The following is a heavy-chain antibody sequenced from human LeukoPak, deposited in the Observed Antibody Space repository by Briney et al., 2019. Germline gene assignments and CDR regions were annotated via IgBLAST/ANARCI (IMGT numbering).Heavy chain of an antibody. Sequence: PGGSLRLSCAASGFSFSSYAMGRVRHAPGKGLEWVSGISHTGGWTHYADSVKGRFTISRDNSKNRLYLQMDSLRAEDTAVYRCAKEMSSSGYPIDYWGQGTLVTVSS. CDR2: ISHTGGWT. CDR3: AKEMSSSGYPIDY. CDR1: GFSFSSYA. V-gene: IGHV3-23*01. D-gene: IGHD3-22*01. J-gene: IGHJ4*02.